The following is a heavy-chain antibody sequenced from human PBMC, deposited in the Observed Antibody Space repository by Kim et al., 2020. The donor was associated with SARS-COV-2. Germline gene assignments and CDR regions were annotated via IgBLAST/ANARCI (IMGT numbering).Heavy chain of an antibody. J-gene: IGHJ4*02. Sequence: SPSFQGHVTISADKSISTAYLQWGSLKASDTAMYYCARHEVNSGYDKMDYWGQGTLVTVSS. CDR3: ARHEVNSGYDKMDY. V-gene: IGHV5-10-1*01. D-gene: IGHD5-12*01.